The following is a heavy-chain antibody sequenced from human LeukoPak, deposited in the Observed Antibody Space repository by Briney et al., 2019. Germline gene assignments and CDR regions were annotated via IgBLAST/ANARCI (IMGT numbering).Heavy chain of an antibody. J-gene: IGHJ6*03. CDR1: GFTFSSYG. D-gene: IGHD1-26*01. CDR3: AKDGEVEATVYYYYYYMDV. CDR2: IRYDGSNK. Sequence: PGGSLRLSCAASGFTFSSYGMHWVRQAPGKGLEWVAFIRYDGSNKYYADSVKGRFTISRDNSKNTLYLQMNSLRAEDTAVYYCAKDGEVEATVYYYYYYMDVWGKGTTVTVSS. V-gene: IGHV3-30*02.